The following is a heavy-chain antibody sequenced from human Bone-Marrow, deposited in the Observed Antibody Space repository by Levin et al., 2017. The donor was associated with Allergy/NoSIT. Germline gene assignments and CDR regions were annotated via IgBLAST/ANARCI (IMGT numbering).Heavy chain of an antibody. CDR3: ARDPAAGYDTVTTGDINWFDP. CDR2: ISSSSSYI. Sequence: GGSLRLSCAASGFTFSSYSMNWVRQAPGKGLEWVSSISSSSSYIYYADSVKGRFTISRDNAKNSLYLQMNSLRAEDTAVYYCARDPAAGYDTVTTGDINWFDPWGQGTLVTVSS. V-gene: IGHV3-21*01. J-gene: IGHJ5*02. D-gene: IGHD4-11*01. CDR1: GFTFSSYS.